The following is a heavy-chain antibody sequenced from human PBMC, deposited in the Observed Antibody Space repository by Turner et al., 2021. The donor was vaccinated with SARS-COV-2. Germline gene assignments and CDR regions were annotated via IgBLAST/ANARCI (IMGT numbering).Heavy chain of an antibody. V-gene: IGHV3-30*18. Sequence: QVQLVESGGGVVQPGRSMRLSCAASGFPFSSYGMHWVRQAPGKGLEWVAGISYDGSNKYYADSVKGRFTISRDNSKNTLYLQMNSLRAEDTAVYYCAKDDNYDFWTGYYMYWGQGTLVTVSS. CDR3: AKDDNYDFWTGYYMY. D-gene: IGHD3-3*01. J-gene: IGHJ4*02. CDR2: ISYDGSNK. CDR1: GFPFSSYG.